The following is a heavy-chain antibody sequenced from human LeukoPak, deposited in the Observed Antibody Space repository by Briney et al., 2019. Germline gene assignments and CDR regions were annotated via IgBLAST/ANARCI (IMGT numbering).Heavy chain of an antibody. CDR3: AKYPIGYGVHVGGAFDI. D-gene: IGHD4-17*01. J-gene: IGHJ3*02. CDR2: ISYDGSNK. CDR1: GFTFSSYG. V-gene: IGHV3-30*18. Sequence: GGSLRLSCAASGFTFSSYGMHWVRQAPGKGLEWVAVISYDGSNKYYADSVEGRFTISRDNSKNTLYLQMNSLRAEDTAVYYCAKYPIGYGVHVGGAFDIWGQGTMVTVSS.